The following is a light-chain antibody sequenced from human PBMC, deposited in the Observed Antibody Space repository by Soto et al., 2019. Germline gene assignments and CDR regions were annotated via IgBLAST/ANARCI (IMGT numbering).Light chain of an antibody. CDR1: QTISTY. CDR2: KIS. Sequence: DIQMTQSPSSLSASVGDRVSITCRASQTISTYLNWYQQKPGEAPQLLIYKISTLQRGVPSRFSGSGSGTDFTLTISNLQPEDFATYYCQQGHDIPLTFGQGTRLEI. V-gene: IGKV1-39*01. CDR3: QQGHDIPLT. J-gene: IGKJ5*01.